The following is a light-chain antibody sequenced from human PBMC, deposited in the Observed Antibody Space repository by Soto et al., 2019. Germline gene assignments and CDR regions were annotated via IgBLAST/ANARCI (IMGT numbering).Light chain of an antibody. Sequence: EIVLTQSPGTLSLSPGERATLSCRASQSVTSSYLAWWQQKPGQAPRLLIYGASNRATGIPDRFSGSGSGTDFTLTISRLEPEDFAVYYCQQFSSYPLTFGGGTKVDIK. CDR2: GAS. J-gene: IGKJ4*01. CDR1: QSVTSSY. V-gene: IGKV3-20*01. CDR3: QQFSSYPLT.